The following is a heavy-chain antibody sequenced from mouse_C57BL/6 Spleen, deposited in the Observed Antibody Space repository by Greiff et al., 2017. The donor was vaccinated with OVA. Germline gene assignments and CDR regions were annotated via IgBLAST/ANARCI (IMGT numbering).Heavy chain of an antibody. CDR1: GFSLASYG. CDR2: IWSGGST. J-gene: IGHJ4*01. D-gene: IGHD2-3*01. V-gene: IGHV2-2*01. Sequence: QVQLQQSGPGLVQPSQSLSITCTVSGFSLASYGVHWVRQSPGKGLEWLGVIWSGGSTDYDAAFISRLSISKDNSKSQVFFKMNRLQADDTAIYYCARRGCIYDGYYGYYAMDYWGQGTSVTVSS. CDR3: ARRGCIYDGYYGYYAMDY.